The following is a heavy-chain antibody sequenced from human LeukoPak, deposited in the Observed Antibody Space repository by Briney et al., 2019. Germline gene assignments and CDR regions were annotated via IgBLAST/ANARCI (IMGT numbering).Heavy chain of an antibody. V-gene: IGHV4-39*01. D-gene: IGHD3-10*01. CDR2: IYYSGST. CDR3: ANSLPGFGEPPYFDY. CDR1: GGSISSSSYY. Sequence: SETLSLTCTVSGGSISSSSYYWGWIRQPPGKGLEWIGSIYYSGSTYYNPSLKSRVTISVDTSKNQFSLKLSSVTAADTAVYYCANSLPGFGEPPYFDYWGQGTLVTVSS. J-gene: IGHJ4*02.